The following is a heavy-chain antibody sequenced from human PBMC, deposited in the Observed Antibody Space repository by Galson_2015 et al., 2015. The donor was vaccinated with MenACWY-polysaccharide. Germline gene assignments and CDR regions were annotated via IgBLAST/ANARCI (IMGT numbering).Heavy chain of an antibody. Sequence: SLRLSCAASGFTFSSYAMSWVRQAPGKGLEWASAISGSGGSTYYADSVKGRFTISRDNSKNTLYLQMNSLRAEDTAVYYCAKDPKGSSSSYYFDYWGQGTLVTVSS. J-gene: IGHJ4*02. D-gene: IGHD6-6*01. V-gene: IGHV3-23*01. CDR2: ISGSGGST. CDR3: AKDPKGSSSSYYFDY. CDR1: GFTFSSYA.